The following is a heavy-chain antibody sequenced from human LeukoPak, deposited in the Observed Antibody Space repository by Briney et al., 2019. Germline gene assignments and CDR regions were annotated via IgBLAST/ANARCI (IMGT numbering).Heavy chain of an antibody. Sequence: GGSLRLSCAASGFTLRNHSMNWVRQAPGKGLEWVSSISSSSSNILYADSVKGRFTVSRDNDQNSLFLQMNSLRAEDTAVYFCARTLTTRGSDAYYYYGMDVWGQGTTVTVSS. CDR1: GFTLRNHS. D-gene: IGHD4-11*01. J-gene: IGHJ6*02. CDR2: ISSSSSNI. CDR3: ARTLTTRGSDAYYYYGMDV. V-gene: IGHV3-21*01.